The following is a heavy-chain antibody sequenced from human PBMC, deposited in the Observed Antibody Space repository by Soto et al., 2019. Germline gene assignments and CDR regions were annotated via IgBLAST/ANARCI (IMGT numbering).Heavy chain of an antibody. V-gene: IGHV1-69*01. CDR3: ARDTVVTADWSPYYFDY. CDR1: GGTFSSYA. Sequence: QVQLVQSGAEVKKPGSSVKVSCKASGGTFSSYAISWVRQAPGQGLEWMGGIIPIFGTANYAQKFQGRVTITADESTSTAYMELSSLRSEDTAVYYCARDTVVTADWSPYYFDYWGQGTLVTVSS. CDR2: IIPIFGTA. D-gene: IGHD2-21*02. J-gene: IGHJ4*02.